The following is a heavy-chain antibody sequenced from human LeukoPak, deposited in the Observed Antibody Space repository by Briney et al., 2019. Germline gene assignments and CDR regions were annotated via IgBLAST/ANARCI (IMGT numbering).Heavy chain of an antibody. J-gene: IGHJ3*02. CDR3: ARVESGYYDSFDI. V-gene: IGHV4-39*07. CDR2: IYYTGDA. Sequence: SETLSLTCTVPGDSISSSSYYWGWIRQPPGKGLEYIRTIYYTGDAYYNPSLKGRVTISIDTSRKQFSLRLNSVTAADTAVYYCARVESGYYDSFDIWGQGTMVTVSS. D-gene: IGHD3-22*01. CDR1: GDSISSSSYY.